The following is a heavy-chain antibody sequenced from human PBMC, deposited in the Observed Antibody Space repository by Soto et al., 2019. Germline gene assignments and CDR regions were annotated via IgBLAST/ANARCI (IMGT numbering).Heavy chain of an antibody. CDR2: INSDGSST. Sequence: GGSLRLCFAASGFTFSSYWMHWVRQAPGKGLVWVSRINSDGSSTSYADSVKGRFTISRDNAKNTLYLQMNSLRAEDTAVYYCARGGYDYDFWSGTTSHDYWAQGTLVPVSS. V-gene: IGHV3-74*01. CDR3: ARGGYDYDFWSGTTSHDY. CDR1: GFTFSSYW. J-gene: IGHJ4*02. D-gene: IGHD3-3*01.